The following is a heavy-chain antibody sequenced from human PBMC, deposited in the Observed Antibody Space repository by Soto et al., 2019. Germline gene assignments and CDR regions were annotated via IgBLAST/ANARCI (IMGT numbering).Heavy chain of an antibody. CDR1: GGSISSSNW. J-gene: IGHJ4*02. CDR3: ARDQGDRYYYDSSGVAFDY. Sequence: PSETLSLTCAVSGGSISSSNWWSWVRQPPGKGLEWIGEIYHSGSTNYNPSLKSRVTISVDKSKNQFSLKLSSVTAADTAVYYCARDQGDRYYYDSSGVAFDYWGQGTLVTVSS. D-gene: IGHD3-22*01. V-gene: IGHV4-4*02. CDR2: IYHSGST.